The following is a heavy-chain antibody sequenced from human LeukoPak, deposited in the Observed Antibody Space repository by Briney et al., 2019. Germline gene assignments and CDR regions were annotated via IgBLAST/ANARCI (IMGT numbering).Heavy chain of an antibody. CDR2: ISSSSSYI. Sequence: GGSLRLSCAASGFTFSSYSMNWVRQAPGKGLEWVSSISSSSSYIYYADSVKGRFTISRDNAKNSLYLQMNSLRAEDTAGYYCARNRAAAGPYYFDYWGQGTLVTVSS. D-gene: IGHD6-13*01. V-gene: IGHV3-21*01. CDR3: ARNRAAAGPYYFDY. CDR1: GFTFSSYS. J-gene: IGHJ4*02.